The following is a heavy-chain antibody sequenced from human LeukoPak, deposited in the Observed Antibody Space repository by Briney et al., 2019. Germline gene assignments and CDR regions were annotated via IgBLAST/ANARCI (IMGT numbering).Heavy chain of an antibody. CDR1: GFNFSRYW. CDR2: IKQDGSQK. CDR3: ARHYYSTAYSLDY. Sequence: PGGSLRLSFAASGFNFSRYWMTWVRPAPGEGLEGVANIKQDGSQKFYLDSVKGRFTISRDNAKASLFLQMNSLIAEDAAVYYCARHYYSTAYSLDYWGQGTLVTVSS. V-gene: IGHV3-7*01. D-gene: IGHD3-22*01. J-gene: IGHJ4*02.